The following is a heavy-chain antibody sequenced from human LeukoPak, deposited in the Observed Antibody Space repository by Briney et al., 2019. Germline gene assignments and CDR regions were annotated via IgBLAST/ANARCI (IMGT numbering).Heavy chain of an antibody. D-gene: IGHD5-18*01. CDR3: ASRVDAAMAHLTY. V-gene: IGHV5-51*01. J-gene: IGHJ4*02. CDR2: IYPGDSDT. CDR1: GYSFINYW. Sequence: GESLKISCKGSGYSFINYWIGWVRQMPGIGLEWMGIIYPGDSDTRYSPSFQGQVTISADKSISTAYLQWSSLKASDTAMYYCASRVDAAMAHLTYWGQGTLVTVSS.